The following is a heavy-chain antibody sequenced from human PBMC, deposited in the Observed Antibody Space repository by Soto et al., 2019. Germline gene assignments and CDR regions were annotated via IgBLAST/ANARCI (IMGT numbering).Heavy chain of an antibody. Sequence: QVQLQQWGAGLLKPSETLSLTCAVYGGSFSGYYWSWIRQPPGKGLEWIGEINHSGSTNYNPSLTRRVPISVDTSKNQFSLKLSSVTAADTAVYYCARTYSSSWSPFDYWGQGTLVTVSS. J-gene: IGHJ4*02. D-gene: IGHD6-13*01. CDR1: GGSFSGYY. V-gene: IGHV4-34*01. CDR2: INHSGST. CDR3: ARTYSSSWSPFDY.